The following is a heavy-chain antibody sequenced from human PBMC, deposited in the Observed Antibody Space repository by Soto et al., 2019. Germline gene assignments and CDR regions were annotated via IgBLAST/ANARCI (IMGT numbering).Heavy chain of an antibody. V-gene: IGHV1-69*12. CDR2: IMPMFGVT. J-gene: IGHJ6*02. CDR1: GGTFNSHT. D-gene: IGHD2-2*01. Sequence: QAQLVQSGAEVKKPGSSVKVSCRASGGTFNSHTISWVRQAPGQGLEWMGGIMPMFGVTNYARKFQGRLTMTANESTTTAHMEVSSLTADDSAVYYCAGEGVTSSMSRPWMGYHYYGLDVWGQGTTVIVSS. CDR3: AGEGVTSSMSRPWMGYHYYGLDV.